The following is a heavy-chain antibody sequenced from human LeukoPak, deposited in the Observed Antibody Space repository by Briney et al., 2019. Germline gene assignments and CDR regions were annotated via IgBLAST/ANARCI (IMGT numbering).Heavy chain of an antibody. Sequence: GGSLRLSCAASGFTFSSYAMSWVRQAPGKGLEWVSAISGSGGSTYYADSVKGRFTISRDNSKNTLYLQMNSLRAEDTAVYYCAKDLTYYYDSTGYYFDYWGQGTLVTVSS. CDR1: GFTFSSYA. CDR3: AKDLTYYYDSTGYYFDY. J-gene: IGHJ4*02. V-gene: IGHV3-23*01. CDR2: ISGSGGST. D-gene: IGHD3-22*01.